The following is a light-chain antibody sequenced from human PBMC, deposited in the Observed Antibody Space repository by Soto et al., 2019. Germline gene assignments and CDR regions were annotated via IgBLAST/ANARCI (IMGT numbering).Light chain of an antibody. J-gene: IGKJ1*01. CDR3: QQYGSSPQT. V-gene: IGKV3-20*01. CDR1: QSVSSSY. CDR2: GAS. Sequence: PGERVTLSCRASQSVSSSYLTWYQQKPGQAPRLLIYGASTRATGIPARFSGSGSGTDFTLTINRLEPEDFAVYFCQQYGSSPQTFGQGTKVDIK.